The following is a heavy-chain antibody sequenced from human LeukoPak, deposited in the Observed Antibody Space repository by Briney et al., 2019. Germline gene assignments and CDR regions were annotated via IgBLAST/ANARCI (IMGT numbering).Heavy chain of an antibody. D-gene: IGHD6-13*01. V-gene: IGHV1-18*01. Sequence: ASVKVSCKASGGTFSSYAISWLRQAPGQGPEWMGWISAYNGNTKYAQNLQGRVTMTTDTSTSTAYMELRSLRSDDAAVYYCSRGLPYSSSWESIDYWGQGTLVTVSS. J-gene: IGHJ4*02. CDR1: GGTFSSYA. CDR3: SRGLPYSSSWESIDY. CDR2: ISAYNGNT.